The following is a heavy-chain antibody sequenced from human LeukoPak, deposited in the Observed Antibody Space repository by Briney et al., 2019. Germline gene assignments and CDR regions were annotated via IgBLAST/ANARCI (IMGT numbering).Heavy chain of an antibody. CDR3: ARDSPMVRGENYYGMDV. Sequence: GGSLRLSCAASGFTFSSYSMNWVRQAPGKGLEWVSSISNSSSYIYYADSVKGRFTISRDNAKNSLYLQMNSLRAEDTAVYYCARDSPMVRGENYYGMDVWGQGTTVTVSS. CDR1: GFTFSSYS. D-gene: IGHD3-10*01. J-gene: IGHJ6*02. CDR2: ISNSSSYI. V-gene: IGHV3-21*01.